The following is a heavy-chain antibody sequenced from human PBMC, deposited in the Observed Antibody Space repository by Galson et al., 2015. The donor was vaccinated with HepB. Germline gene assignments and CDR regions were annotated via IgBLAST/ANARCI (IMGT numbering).Heavy chain of an antibody. CDR3: AKGIAARYWFDP. CDR2: ISGSGGST. D-gene: IGHD6-6*01. J-gene: IGHJ5*02. V-gene: IGHV3-23*01. Sequence: SLRLSCAASGFTFSSYAMSWVRQAPGKGLEWVSAISGSGGSTYYADSVKGRFTISRDNSKNTLYLQMNSLRAEDTAVYYCAKGIAARYWFDPWGQGTLVTVSS. CDR1: GFTFSSYA.